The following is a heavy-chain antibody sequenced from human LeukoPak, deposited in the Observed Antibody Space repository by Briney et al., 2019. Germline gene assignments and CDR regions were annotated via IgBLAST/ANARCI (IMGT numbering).Heavy chain of an antibody. CDR2: ISYDGSNK. V-gene: IGHV3-30*04. CDR1: GFTFSSYA. Sequence: GGSLRLSCAASGFTFSSYAMHWVRQAPGKGLEWVAVISYDGSNKYYADSVKGRFTISRDNSKNTLYLQMNSLRAEDTAVYYCARDSLRPIVVVPAAPDYWGQGTLVTVSS. J-gene: IGHJ4*02. D-gene: IGHD2-2*01. CDR3: ARDSLRPIVVVPAAPDY.